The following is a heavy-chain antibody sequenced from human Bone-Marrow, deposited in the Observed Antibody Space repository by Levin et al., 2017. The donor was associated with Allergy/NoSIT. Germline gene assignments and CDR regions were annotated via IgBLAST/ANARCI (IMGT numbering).Heavy chain of an antibody. CDR3: TTDPRGVVVWARTTREKYGMDV. CDR2: IKSKTDGGTT. V-gene: IGHV3-15*01. Sequence: GGSLRLSCAASGFTFSNAWMSWVRQAPGKGLEWVGRIKSKTDGGTTDYAAPVKGRFTISRDDSKNTLYLQMNSLKTEDTAVYYCTTDPRGVVVWARTTREKYGMDVWGQGTTVTVSS. J-gene: IGHJ6*02. CDR1: GFTFSNAW. D-gene: IGHD3-16*01.